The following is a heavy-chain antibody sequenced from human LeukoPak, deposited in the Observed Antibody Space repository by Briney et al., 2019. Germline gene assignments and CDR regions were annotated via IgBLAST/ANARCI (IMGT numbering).Heavy chain of an antibody. CDR3: ARDRSYYSDTGTDY. V-gene: IGHV4-61*02. CDR1: GASISRGSHY. J-gene: IGHJ4*02. D-gene: IGHD3-22*01. Sequence: SQTLSLTCTVSGASISRGSHYWSWIRQPAGKGLEWIGRIYTIGNTNYSPSLWRRVTISVDTSKSQFSLRLHSVTAADTAVYYCARDRSYYSDTGTDYWGQGALVTVSS. CDR2: IYTIGNT.